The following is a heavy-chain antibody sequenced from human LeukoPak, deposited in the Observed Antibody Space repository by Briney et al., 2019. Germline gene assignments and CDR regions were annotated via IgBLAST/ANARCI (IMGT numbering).Heavy chain of an antibody. CDR1: GYTFTGYY. D-gene: IGHD5-12*01. CDR3: ARALFSGYDYRFGY. Sequence: GASVRVSCKASGYTFTGYYMHWVRQAPGQGLEWMGWINPNSGGTNYAQKFQGRVTMTRDTSISTAYMELSRLRSDDTAVYYCARALFSGYDYRFGYWGQGTLVTVSS. J-gene: IGHJ4*02. CDR2: INPNSGGT. V-gene: IGHV1-2*02.